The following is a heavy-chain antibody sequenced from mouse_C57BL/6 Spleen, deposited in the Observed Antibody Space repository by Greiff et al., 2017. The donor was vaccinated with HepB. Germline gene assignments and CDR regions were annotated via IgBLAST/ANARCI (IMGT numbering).Heavy chain of an antibody. CDR2: ISGGGGNT. CDR3: ARQLVYYAMDY. CDR1: GFTFSSYT. D-gene: IGHD4-1*01. Sequence: EVMLVESGGGLVKPGGSLKLSCAASGFTFSSYTMSWVRQTPEKRLEWVATISGGGGNTYYPDSVKGRFTISRDKAKNTLYLQMSSLRSEDTALYYCARQLVYYAMDYWGQGTSVTVSS. V-gene: IGHV5-9*01. J-gene: IGHJ4*01.